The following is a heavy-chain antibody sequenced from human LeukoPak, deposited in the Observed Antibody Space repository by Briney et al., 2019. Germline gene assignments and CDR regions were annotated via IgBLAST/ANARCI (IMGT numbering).Heavy chain of an antibody. Sequence: GGSLRLSCAASGFTFDDYAMHWVRQAPGKGLEWVSGISWNSRSTDYADSVKGRFTISRDNARSSLYLLMNSLRAEDTALYYCAKDDQYAFDIWGQGTMVTVSS. V-gene: IGHV3-9*01. CDR2: ISWNSRST. J-gene: IGHJ3*02. CDR1: GFTFDDYA. CDR3: AKDDQYAFDI.